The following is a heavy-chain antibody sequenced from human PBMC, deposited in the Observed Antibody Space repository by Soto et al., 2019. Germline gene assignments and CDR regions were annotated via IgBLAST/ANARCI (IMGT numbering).Heavy chain of an antibody. Sequence: PGGSLRLSCAASGFIVSSNYMSWVRQAPVKGMECISVIHSGGRPYYIDSVKGRFTISRDKSKNTLYLEMNSLRAEDTAVYYCVRASYYDFWSGLFDYWGQRTLVTV. J-gene: IGHJ4*02. D-gene: IGHD3-3*01. CDR1: GFIVSSNY. V-gene: IGHV3-53*01. CDR3: VRASYYDFWSGLFDY. CDR2: IHSGGRP.